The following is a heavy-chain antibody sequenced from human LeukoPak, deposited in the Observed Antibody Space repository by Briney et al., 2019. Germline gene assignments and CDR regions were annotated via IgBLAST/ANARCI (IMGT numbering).Heavy chain of an antibody. CDR1: GGSISSYY. CDR3: ARGLDPEMATTQFDY. V-gene: IGHV4-59*01. Sequence: PSETLSPTCTVPGGSISSYYWSWIRQPPGKALEWIGYIYYSGSTNYNPSLKSRVTISVDTSKNQFSLKLSSVTAADTAVYNCARGLDPEMATTQFDYWGQGTLVTVSS. J-gene: IGHJ4*02. D-gene: IGHD5-24*01. CDR2: IYYSGST.